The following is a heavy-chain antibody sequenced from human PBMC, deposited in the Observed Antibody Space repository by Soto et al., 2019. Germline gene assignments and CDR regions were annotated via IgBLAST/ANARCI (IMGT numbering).Heavy chain of an antibody. V-gene: IGHV4-4*07. Sequence: SGTLSLTCTASSGSINSFDWAWMRQPAGKGLERIGRIHSSGTTNYNPSLSSRVTMSVDPSKNKFSLRLTSVTAADTAVYYCARVRIIGTSYSDYWGQGMLVTVSS. CDR1: SGSINSFD. CDR3: ARVRIIGTSYSDY. J-gene: IGHJ4*02. D-gene: IGHD1-7*01. CDR2: IHSSGTT.